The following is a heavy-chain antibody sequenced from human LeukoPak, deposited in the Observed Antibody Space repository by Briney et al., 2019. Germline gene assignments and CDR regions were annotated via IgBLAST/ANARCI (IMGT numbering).Heavy chain of an antibody. CDR3: AKGNWDKLEVFDY. CDR1: GFTFSRFA. V-gene: IGHV3-23*01. D-gene: IGHD1/OR15-1a*01. J-gene: IGHJ4*02. Sequence: PGGSLRLSCAASGFTFSRFAMSWVRRAPGKGLEWVSVIRNSGDDTYYTDSVKGRFTISRDNSKNTLWLQMNSLRAEDTAVYYCAKGNWDKLEVFDYWGQGTLVTVSS. CDR2: IRNSGDDT.